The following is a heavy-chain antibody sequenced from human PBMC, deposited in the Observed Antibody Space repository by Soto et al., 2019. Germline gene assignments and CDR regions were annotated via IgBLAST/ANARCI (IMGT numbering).Heavy chain of an antibody. CDR2: ISAYNGNT. Sequence: ASVKVSCKASGYTFTSYGISWVRQAPGQGLEWMGWISAYNGNTNYAQKLQGRVTMTTDTSTSTAYMELRSLRSDDTAVYYCARDGYYDFWSGYYKSWLDPWGQGTLVTISS. V-gene: IGHV1-18*01. D-gene: IGHD3-3*01. CDR3: ARDGYYDFWSGYYKSWLDP. J-gene: IGHJ5*02. CDR1: GYTFTSYG.